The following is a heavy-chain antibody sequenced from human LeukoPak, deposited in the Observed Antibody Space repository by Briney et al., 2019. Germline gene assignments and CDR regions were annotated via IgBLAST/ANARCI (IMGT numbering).Heavy chain of an antibody. CDR3: ARAKDTTASGSRYYYGSGSYRWFDP. Sequence: SETLSLTCAVYGGSFSGYYWSWIRQPPGKGLEWIGEINHSGSTNYNPSLKSRVTISVDTSKNQFSLKLSSVTAADTAVYYCARAKDTTASGSRYYYGSGSYRWFDPWGQGTLVTVSS. CDR2: INHSGST. CDR1: GGSFSGYY. D-gene: IGHD3-10*01. J-gene: IGHJ5*02. V-gene: IGHV4-34*01.